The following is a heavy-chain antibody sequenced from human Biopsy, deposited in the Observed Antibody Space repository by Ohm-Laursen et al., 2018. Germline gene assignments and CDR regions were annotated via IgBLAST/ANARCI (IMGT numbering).Heavy chain of an antibody. Sequence: TLSLTCTVSGDSISTYYWSWIRQPPGKGLQWIGYIYYTGNTDYNPSLQSRVTISVDTSKNHFSLRLRSMTPADTAMYYCARDRGYYSDRTVPGYFDLRGRGTLVTVSS. V-gene: IGHV4-59*01. CDR1: GDSISTYY. CDR2: IYYTGNT. J-gene: IGHJ2*01. CDR3: ARDRGYYSDRTVPGYFDL. D-gene: IGHD3-22*01.